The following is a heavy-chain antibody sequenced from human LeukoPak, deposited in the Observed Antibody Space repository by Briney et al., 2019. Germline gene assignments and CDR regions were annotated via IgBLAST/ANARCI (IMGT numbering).Heavy chain of an antibody. CDR3: AKAIAVAGASVDY. J-gene: IGHJ4*02. Sequence: GRSLRLSCAASGFTFSSYAMHWVRQAPGKGLEWVAVISYDGSNKYYADSVKGRFTISRDNSKNTLYLQMNSLRAEDTAVYYCAKAIAVAGASVDYWGQGTLVTVSS. CDR2: ISYDGSNK. CDR1: GFTFSSYA. V-gene: IGHV3-30-3*01. D-gene: IGHD6-19*01.